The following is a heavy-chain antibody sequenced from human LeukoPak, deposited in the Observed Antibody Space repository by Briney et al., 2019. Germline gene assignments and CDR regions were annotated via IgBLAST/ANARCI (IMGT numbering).Heavy chain of an antibody. CDR2: INPNSGGT. J-gene: IGHJ4*02. CDR1: GYTFTGYY. Sequence: GASVKVSCKASGYTFTGYYMQWVRQAPGQGLEWMGWINPNSGGTNYAQKFQGRITMTRDTSISTAYMELNRLTSDDTAVYYCASVRSSASYHDAFDYWGQGTRVTVSS. CDR3: ASVRSSASYHDAFDY. V-gene: IGHV1-2*02. D-gene: IGHD3-22*01.